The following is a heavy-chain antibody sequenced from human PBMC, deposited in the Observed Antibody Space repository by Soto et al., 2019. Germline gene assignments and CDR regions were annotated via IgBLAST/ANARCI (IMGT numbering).Heavy chain of an antibody. Sequence: QVQLVQSGAEVKKPGASVKVSCKASGYTFTSYGISWVRLAPGQGLEWMGWISAYNGNTNYAQKLQGRVTMTTDTSTSTAYMELRSLRSDDTAVYYCARDRDYGDYVCWFDPWGQGTLVTVSS. D-gene: IGHD4-17*01. V-gene: IGHV1-18*01. CDR2: ISAYNGNT. J-gene: IGHJ5*02. CDR3: ARDRDYGDYVCWFDP. CDR1: GYTFTSYG.